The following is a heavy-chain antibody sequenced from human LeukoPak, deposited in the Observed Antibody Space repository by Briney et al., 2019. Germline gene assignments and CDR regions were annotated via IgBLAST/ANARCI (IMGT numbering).Heavy chain of an antibody. CDR2: FDPEDGET. V-gene: IGHV1-24*01. D-gene: IGHD3-22*01. J-gene: IGHJ4*02. Sequence: GASVKVSCKVSGYTLTELSMHWVRQAPGKGLEWMGGFDPEDGETIYAQKFQGRVTMTEDTSTDTAYMELSSLRSEDTAVYYCARVQPHRIHYDNSDYPTHNDYWGQGTLVTVSS. CDR3: ARVQPHRIHYDNSDYPTHNDY. CDR1: GYTLTELS.